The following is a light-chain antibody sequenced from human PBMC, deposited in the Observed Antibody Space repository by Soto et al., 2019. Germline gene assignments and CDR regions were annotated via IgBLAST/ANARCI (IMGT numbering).Light chain of an antibody. CDR2: AAS. J-gene: IGKJ1*01. V-gene: IGKV1-39*01. CDR1: QTIDVY. CDR3: QQSYMTPRT. Sequence: DIRMTQSPSSLSASVGDRVSITCRASQTIDVYLNWYLQKPGRAPRLLIYAASKLQGGVRSRFSGSGSGTDFTISISSLQPDDSGTYFCQQSYMTPRTFGHGTKVEI.